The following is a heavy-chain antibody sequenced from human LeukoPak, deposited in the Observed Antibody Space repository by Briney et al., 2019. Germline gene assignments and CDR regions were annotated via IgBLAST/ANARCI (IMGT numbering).Heavy chain of an antibody. Sequence: SVKVSCKASGGTFSSYAISWVRQAPGQGLEWMGGIIPIFGTANYAQKFQGRVTITADESTSTAYMELSSLRSEDTAVYYCAREGISGFMITFGGAYGFDYWGQGTLVTVSS. CDR3: AREGISGFMITFGGAYGFDY. J-gene: IGHJ4*02. CDR2: IIPIFGTA. CDR1: GGTFSSYA. D-gene: IGHD3-16*01. V-gene: IGHV1-69*01.